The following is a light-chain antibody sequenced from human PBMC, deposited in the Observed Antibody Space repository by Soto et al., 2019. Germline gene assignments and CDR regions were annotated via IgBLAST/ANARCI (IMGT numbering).Light chain of an antibody. Sequence: EIVLSRSPGTRFFSPGERATLSCRASQPVTSNSWPWYQRKLGQPPRPLIYGASSRATDIPGRFSGSGSGTDFTLTITRLEPEDFAVYICHQYAGSPSTFGQGTKVEIK. CDR1: QPVTSNS. J-gene: IGKJ1*01. V-gene: IGKV3-20*01. CDR2: GAS. CDR3: HQYAGSPST.